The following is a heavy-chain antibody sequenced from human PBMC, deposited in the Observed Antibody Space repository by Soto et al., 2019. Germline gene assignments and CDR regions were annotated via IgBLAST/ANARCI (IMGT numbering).Heavy chain of an antibody. CDR3: ARDRMLRGGHYGMDV. J-gene: IGHJ6*02. Sequence: SETLSLTCAVSGGSISSGGYSWSWIRQPPGKGLEWIGHIYYSGSTNYNPSLKSRVSISADTSKNQFSLKLSSVTAADTAVYYCARDRMLRGGHYGMDVWGQGTTVTVSS. V-gene: IGHV4-61*08. D-gene: IGHD3-10*01. CDR2: IYYSGST. CDR1: GGSISSGGYS.